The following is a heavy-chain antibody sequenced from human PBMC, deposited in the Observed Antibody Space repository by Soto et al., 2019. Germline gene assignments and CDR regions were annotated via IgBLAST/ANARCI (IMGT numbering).Heavy chain of an antibody. Sequence: GGSLRLSCAASGFTFSGSAMHWVRQASGKGLEWVGRIRSKANSYATAYAALVKGRFTISRDDSKNTAYLQMNSLKTEDTAVYYCTRAIYYYDSSGSQAGDYWGQGTLVTVSS. CDR3: TRAIYYYDSSGSQAGDY. D-gene: IGHD3-22*01. CDR2: IRSKANSYAT. V-gene: IGHV3-73*01. CDR1: GFTFSGSA. J-gene: IGHJ4*02.